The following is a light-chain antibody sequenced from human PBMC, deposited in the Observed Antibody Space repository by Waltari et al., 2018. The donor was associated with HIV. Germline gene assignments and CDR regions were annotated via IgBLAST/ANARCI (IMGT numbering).Light chain of an antibody. V-gene: IGLV3-1*01. CDR2: QDD. Sequence: SYEVTQPPSVAVSPGQTASLTCSGYELGDKSTCWYQQKPGQSPLLVIYQDDKRPSGIPARFSASSSGHTATLTISGTLPMDEADYYCQAWGSTTSGVFGRGTKLTVL. CDR3: QAWGSTTSGV. J-gene: IGLJ2*01. CDR1: ELGDKS.